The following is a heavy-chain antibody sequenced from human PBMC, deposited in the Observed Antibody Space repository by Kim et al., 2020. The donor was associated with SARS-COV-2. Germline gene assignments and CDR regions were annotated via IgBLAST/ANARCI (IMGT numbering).Heavy chain of an antibody. Sequence: GGSLRLSCAASGFSFSDVWMSWVRQAPGKGLEWVANIKQDGSEKYYGDSVKGRFTISRDNAKKSLYLQMDSLRAEDMAVYYCARVRDSYWGQGTLVIVSS. CDR1: GFSFSDVW. J-gene: IGHJ4*02. CDR3: ARVRDSY. V-gene: IGHV3-7*01. CDR2: IKQDGSEK.